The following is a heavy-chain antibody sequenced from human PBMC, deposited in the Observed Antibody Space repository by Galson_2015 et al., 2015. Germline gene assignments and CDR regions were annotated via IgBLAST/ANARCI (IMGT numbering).Heavy chain of an antibody. CDR3: ARHQCSGGSCYHTLDP. J-gene: IGHJ5*02. Sequence: QSGAEVKKPGESLKIACKGSGYSFSSYWIAWVRQMPGKGLEWMGIIYPGDSDTRYSPSFQGQVTISADNSINTAYLQWSSLKASDTAMYYCARHQCSGGSCYHTLDPWGQGTLVTVFS. CDR2: IYPGDSDT. V-gene: IGHV5-51*01. CDR1: GYSFSSYW. D-gene: IGHD2-15*01.